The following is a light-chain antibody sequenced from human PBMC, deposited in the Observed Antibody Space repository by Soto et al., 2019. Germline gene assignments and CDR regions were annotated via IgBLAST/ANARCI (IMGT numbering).Light chain of an antibody. V-gene: IGKV3-20*01. CDR1: QSVSSPY. Sequence: EIVLTQSPGTLSLSPGERATLSCRASQSVSSPYLAWYQQTPGQAPRLLIHGGSSRATGVPDRFSGSGSGTDFTLTISRLEPEDFAVYYCQQYETSQTFGQGNKVDIK. J-gene: IGKJ1*01. CDR3: QQYETSQT. CDR2: GGS.